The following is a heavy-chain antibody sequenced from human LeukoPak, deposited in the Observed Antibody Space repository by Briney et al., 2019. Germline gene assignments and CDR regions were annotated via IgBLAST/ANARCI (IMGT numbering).Heavy chain of an antibody. V-gene: IGHV3-30*02. CDR3: ARAGAAAGDYYYYYYMDV. J-gene: IGHJ6*03. CDR2: IRYDGSNK. Sequence: PGGSLRLSCAASGFTFSSYGMHWVRQAPGKGLEWVAFIRYDGSNKYYADSVKGRFTISRDNAKNSLYLQMNGLRAEDTAVYYCARAGAAAGDYYYYYYMDVWGKGTTVTVSS. CDR1: GFTFSSYG. D-gene: IGHD6-13*01.